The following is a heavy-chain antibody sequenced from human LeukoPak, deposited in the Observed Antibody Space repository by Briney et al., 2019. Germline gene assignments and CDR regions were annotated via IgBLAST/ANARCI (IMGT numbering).Heavy chain of an antibody. V-gene: IGHV1-69*13. Sequence: GASVKVSCKASGVTFSSYAMSWVRQAPGQGLEWMGGIIPMFKTPKYVQTFQDRLTITADESTRTAYMELNSLRSDDTAVYYCVRDGGGSVDYWGQGTLITVSS. J-gene: IGHJ4*02. CDR3: VRDGGGSVDY. D-gene: IGHD3-16*01. CDR1: GVTFSSYA. CDR2: IIPMFKTP.